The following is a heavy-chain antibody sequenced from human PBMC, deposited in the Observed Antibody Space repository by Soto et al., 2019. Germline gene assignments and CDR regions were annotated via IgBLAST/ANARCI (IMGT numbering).Heavy chain of an antibody. V-gene: IGHV4-30-2*03. Sequence: PSETLSLTCAVSGGSISSGGYSWSWIRQPPGKGLEWIGYIYHSGSTYYNPSLKSRVTISIDTSKNQFSLKLSSVTAADTAVYYCARHTWGRQRGWFDPWGQGTLVTVSS. D-gene: IGHD2-2*01. CDR2: IYHSGST. J-gene: IGHJ5*02. CDR3: ARHTWGRQRGWFDP. CDR1: GGSISSGGYS.